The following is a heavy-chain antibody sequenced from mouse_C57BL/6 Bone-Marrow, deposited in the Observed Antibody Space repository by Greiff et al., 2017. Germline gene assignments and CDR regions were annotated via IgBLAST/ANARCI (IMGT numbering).Heavy chain of an antibody. CDR3: ARRATVVATYYAMDY. Sequence: EVKLQESGGDLVKPGGSLKLSCAASGFTFSSYGMSWVRQTPDKRLEWVATISSGGSYTYYPDSVKGRFTISRDNAKNTLYLQMSSLKSEDTAMYYCARRATVVATYYAMDYWGQGTSVTVSS. D-gene: IGHD1-1*01. V-gene: IGHV5-6*02. J-gene: IGHJ4*01. CDR1: GFTFSSYG. CDR2: ISSGGSYT.